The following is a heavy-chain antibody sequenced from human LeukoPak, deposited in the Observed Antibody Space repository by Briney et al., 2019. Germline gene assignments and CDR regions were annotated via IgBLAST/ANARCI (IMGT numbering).Heavy chain of an antibody. D-gene: IGHD3-22*01. CDR2: IYHSGST. Sequence: KASETLSLTCTVSGYSISSGYYWGWIRQPPGKGLEWIGSIYHSGSTYYNPSLKSRVTISVDTSKNQFSLKLSSVTAADTAVYYCATGIIDYYDSSGSNPFDYWGQGTLVTVSS. CDR3: ATGIIDYYDSSGSNPFDY. V-gene: IGHV4-38-2*02. CDR1: GYSISSGYY. J-gene: IGHJ4*02.